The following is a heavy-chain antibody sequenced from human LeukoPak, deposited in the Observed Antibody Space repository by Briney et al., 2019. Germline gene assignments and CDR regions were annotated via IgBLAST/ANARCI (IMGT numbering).Heavy chain of an antibody. CDR2: IYYSGST. CDR1: GGSISSYY. V-gene: IGHV4-59*12. CDR3: ARALSGSYYYYYYYYMDV. D-gene: IGHD1-26*01. Sequence: SETLSLTCTVSGGSISSYYWSWIRQPPGKRLEWIGYIYYSGSTNYNPSLRSRVTISVDTSKNQFSLKLSSVTAADTAVYYCARALSGSYYYYYYYYMDVWGKGTTVTVSS. J-gene: IGHJ6*03.